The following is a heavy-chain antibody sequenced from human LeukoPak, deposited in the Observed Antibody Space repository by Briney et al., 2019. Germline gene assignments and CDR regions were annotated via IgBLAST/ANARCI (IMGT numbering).Heavy chain of an antibody. J-gene: IGHJ6*03. CDR3: AKVAGYCSSTSCYGRGPHYYYYYYYMDV. Sequence: PGGSLRLSCAASGFTFSSYGMHWVRQAPGKGLEWVAFIRYDGSNKYYADSVKGRFTISRDNSKNTLYLQMNSLRAEDTAVYYCAKVAGYCSSTSCYGRGPHYYYYYYYMDVWGKGTTVTISS. CDR2: IRYDGSNK. CDR1: GFTFSSYG. D-gene: IGHD2-2*01. V-gene: IGHV3-30*02.